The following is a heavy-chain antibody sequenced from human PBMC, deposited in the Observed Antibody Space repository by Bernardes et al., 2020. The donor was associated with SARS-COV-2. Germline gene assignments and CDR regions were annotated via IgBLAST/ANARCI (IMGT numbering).Heavy chain of an antibody. CDR1: GGSISSYY. CDR3: ARCYGSGRPYYFDY. CDR2: IYYSGST. J-gene: IGHJ4*02. Sequence: SETLSLTCTVSGGSISSYYWSWIRQPPGKGLEWIGYIYYSGSTNYNPSLKSRVTISVDTSKNQFSLKLSSVTAADTAVYYCARCYGSGRPYYFDYWGQGTLVTVSS. D-gene: IGHD3-10*01. V-gene: IGHV4-59*01.